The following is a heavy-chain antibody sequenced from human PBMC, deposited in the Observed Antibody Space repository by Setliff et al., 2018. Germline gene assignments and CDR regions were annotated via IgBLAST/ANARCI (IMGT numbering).Heavy chain of an antibody. Sequence: GGSLRLSCAASGFTFSSFEMNWVRQAPGKELEWVSYISGSGSTTYYADSVGGRFTIYRDNAKSSLDLQMNSLRAEDTAVYYCARVYFYDSKQPPDYWGQGTLVTVSS. CDR3: ARVYFYDSKQPPDY. V-gene: IGHV3-48*03. CDR2: ISGSGSTT. J-gene: IGHJ4*02. CDR1: GFTFSSFE. D-gene: IGHD3-22*01.